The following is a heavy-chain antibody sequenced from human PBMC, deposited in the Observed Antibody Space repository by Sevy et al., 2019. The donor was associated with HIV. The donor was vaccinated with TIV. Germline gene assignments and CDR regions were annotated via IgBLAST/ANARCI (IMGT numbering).Heavy chain of an antibody. CDR2: IYYSGST. Sequence: SETLSLTCTVSGGSISSGGYYWSWIRQHPGKGLEWIGYIYYSGSTYYSPSLKSRVTISVDTCKNQFSLKLSSVTAADTAVYYCARDYYSDYNWFDPWGQGTLVTVSS. D-gene: IGHD4-17*01. CDR3: ARDYYSDYNWFDP. J-gene: IGHJ5*02. V-gene: IGHV4-31*03. CDR1: GGSISSGGYY.